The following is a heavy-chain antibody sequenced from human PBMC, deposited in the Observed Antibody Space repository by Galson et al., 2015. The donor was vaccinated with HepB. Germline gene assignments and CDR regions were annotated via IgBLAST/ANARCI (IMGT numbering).Heavy chain of an antibody. J-gene: IGHJ5*02. Sequence: SLRLSCAASGFTFSSYSMNWVRQAPGKGLEWVSSISSSSSYIHYADSVKGRFTISRDNSKNTLYLQMNSLRAEDTAVYYCARGGKYYGSGTYFPFDPWGQGTLVTVSS. V-gene: IGHV3-21*01. CDR3: ARGGKYYGSGTYFPFDP. D-gene: IGHD3-10*01. CDR1: GFTFSSYS. CDR2: ISSSSSYI.